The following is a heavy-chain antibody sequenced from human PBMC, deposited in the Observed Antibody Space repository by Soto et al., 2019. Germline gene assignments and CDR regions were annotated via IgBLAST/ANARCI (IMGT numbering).Heavy chain of an antibody. CDR2: SSGSGGST. CDR1: GFTCSNYA. V-gene: IGHV3-23*01. J-gene: IGHJ4*02. D-gene: IGHD1-26*01. CDR3: AKVPVGATGRFDY. Sequence: GGSLRLSCAVSGFTCSNYAMSWVRQAPGKGLAWVSASSGSGGSTYYADSVKGRFTISRDNSKNTLYLQMNSLRAEDTALYYCAKVPVGATGRFDYWGQGTLVTVSS.